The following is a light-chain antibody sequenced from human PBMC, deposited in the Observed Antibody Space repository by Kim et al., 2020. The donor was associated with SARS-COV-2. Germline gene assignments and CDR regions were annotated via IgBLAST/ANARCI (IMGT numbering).Light chain of an antibody. CDR2: GEN. Sequence: SYELTQPPSVSVSPGQTASITCSGDKLGDRYVCWYQQKPGQSPLLVIYGENRRPSGIPERFSGSNSGNTATLTISGTQAMDEADYYCQAWDSSTVLFGGGTQLTVL. V-gene: IGLV3-1*01. J-gene: IGLJ2*01. CDR3: QAWDSSTVL. CDR1: KLGDRY.